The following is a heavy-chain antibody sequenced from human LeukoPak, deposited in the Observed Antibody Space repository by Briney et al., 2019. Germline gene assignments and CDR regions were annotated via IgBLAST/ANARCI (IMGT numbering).Heavy chain of an antibody. V-gene: IGHV4-39*01. Sequence: SETLSLTCTVSGGSISTSSYYWAWLRQPPGKGLEWIGSIHYGGSTNYNPSLKSRVTISVDTSKKQFSLKLRSVTAADTAIYYCASRYCSDGTCYLDYWGQGTLVTVSS. CDR2: IHYGGST. J-gene: IGHJ4*02. D-gene: IGHD2-15*01. CDR1: GGSISTSSYY. CDR3: ASRYCSDGTCYLDY.